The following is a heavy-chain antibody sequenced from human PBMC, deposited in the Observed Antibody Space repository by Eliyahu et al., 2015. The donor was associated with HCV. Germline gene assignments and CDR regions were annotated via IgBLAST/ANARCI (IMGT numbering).Heavy chain of an antibody. D-gene: IGHD6-19*01. CDR3: ARRGGSGWYLGGGGAFDI. CDR2: IXPGDSDT. V-gene: IGHV5-51*01. J-gene: IGHJ3*02. Sequence: EVQLVQSGAEVKKPGESLKISCKGSGYSFTSYWIGWVRQMPGKGLEGMGIIXPGDSDTRYSPSFQGQVTISADKSISTAYLQWSSLKASDTAMYYCARRGGSGWYLGGGGAFDIWGQGTMVTVSS. CDR1: GYSFTSYW.